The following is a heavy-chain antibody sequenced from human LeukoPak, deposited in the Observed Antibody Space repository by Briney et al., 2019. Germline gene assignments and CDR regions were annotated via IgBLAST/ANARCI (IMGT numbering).Heavy chain of an antibody. Sequence: ASVKVSCKASGYTFTGYYMHWVRQAPGQGLEWMGWISAYNGNTNYAQKLQGRVTMTTDTSTSTAYMELRSLRSDDTAVYLCARVPSFSSSWGGYYYYFIAVWGKGTTVTVSS. D-gene: IGHD6-13*01. J-gene: IGHJ6*03. CDR3: ARVPSFSSSWGGYYYYFIAV. CDR1: GYTFTGYY. CDR2: ISAYNGNT. V-gene: IGHV1-18*04.